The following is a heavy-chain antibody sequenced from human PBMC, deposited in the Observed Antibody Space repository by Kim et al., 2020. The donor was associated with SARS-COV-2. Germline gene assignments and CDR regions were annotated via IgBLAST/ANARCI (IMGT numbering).Heavy chain of an antibody. Sequence: GGSLRLSCAASGFTVSSNYMSWVRQAPGKGLEWVSVIYSGGSTYYADSVKGRFTISRDNSKNTLYLQMNSLRAEDTAVYYCARGNYDTSFDYWGQGTLVTVSS. D-gene: IGHD3-22*01. J-gene: IGHJ4*02. CDR2: IYSGGST. CDR3: ARGNYDTSFDY. CDR1: GFTVSSNY. V-gene: IGHV3-53*01.